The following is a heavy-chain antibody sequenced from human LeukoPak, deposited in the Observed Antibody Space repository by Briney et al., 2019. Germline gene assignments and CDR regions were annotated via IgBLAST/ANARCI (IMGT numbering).Heavy chain of an antibody. D-gene: IGHD6-13*01. J-gene: IGHJ1*01. CDR1: GFTVSSDY. CDR2: IYSGGST. Sequence: PGGSLRLSCAASGFTVSSDYMSWIRQAPGKGLQWVSTIYSGGSTYYADSVKGRFTISRGNSKNTLYLQMNSLRAEDTAVYYCARDVGYSSSWYLIQHWGQGTLVTVSS. CDR3: ARDVGYSSSWYLIQH. V-gene: IGHV3-66*01.